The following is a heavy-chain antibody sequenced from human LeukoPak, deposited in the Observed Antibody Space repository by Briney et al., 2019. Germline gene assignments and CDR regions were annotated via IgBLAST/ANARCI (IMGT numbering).Heavy chain of an antibody. CDR2: IYPGDSDT. CDR3: ARQITIFGVVMPMDV. Sequence: GESLKISCKGSGYSFTSYWIGWVRQMPGKGLEWMGIIYPGDSDTRYSPSFQGQVTISADKSISTAYLQWSSLKASDAAMYYCARQITIFGVVMPMDVWGQGTTVTVSS. V-gene: IGHV5-51*01. D-gene: IGHD3-3*01. CDR1: GYSFTSYW. J-gene: IGHJ6*02.